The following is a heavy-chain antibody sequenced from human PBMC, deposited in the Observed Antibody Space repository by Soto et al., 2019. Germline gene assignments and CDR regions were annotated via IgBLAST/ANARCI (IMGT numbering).Heavy chain of an antibody. Sequence: GGSLRLSCAASGFTFSSYGMNWVRQAPGKGLEWVSYISSSSSTIYYADSVKGRFTISRDNAKNSLYLQMDSLRAEDTAVYYCARDDTIFGVVVLAAFDSWGQGTMVTVSS. CDR1: GFTFSSYG. V-gene: IGHV3-48*01. D-gene: IGHD3-3*01. J-gene: IGHJ3*02. CDR2: ISSSSSTI. CDR3: ARDDTIFGVVVLAAFDS.